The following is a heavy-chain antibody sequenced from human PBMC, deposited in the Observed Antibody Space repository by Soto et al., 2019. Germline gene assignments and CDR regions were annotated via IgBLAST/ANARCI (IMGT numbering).Heavy chain of an antibody. Sequence: QVQLVQSGAEVKKPGSSVKVSCKASGGTFSSYVISWVRQAPGQGLEWMGGIIPIFGTANYAQKFQGRVTITADKSTSTAYMELSSLRSEDTAVYYCARVVPFDIFTGYSKYYFDYWGQGTLVTVSS. V-gene: IGHV1-69*06. J-gene: IGHJ4*02. CDR1: GGTFSSYV. D-gene: IGHD3-9*01. CDR2: IIPIFGTA. CDR3: ARVVPFDIFTGYSKYYFDY.